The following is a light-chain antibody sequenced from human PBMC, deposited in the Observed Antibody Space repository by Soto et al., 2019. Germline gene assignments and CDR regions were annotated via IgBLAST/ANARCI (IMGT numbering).Light chain of an antibody. CDR2: DAS. V-gene: IGKV3-11*01. J-gene: IGKJ1*01. Sequence: EIVLTQSPATLSLSPGERATLSCRASQSVSSYLAWYQQKPGQAPRLLIYDASNRATGIPARFSGSGSGTVFTLTISSLEPEGFAVYYCQQRGTFGQGTKVDIK. CDR1: QSVSSY. CDR3: QQRGT.